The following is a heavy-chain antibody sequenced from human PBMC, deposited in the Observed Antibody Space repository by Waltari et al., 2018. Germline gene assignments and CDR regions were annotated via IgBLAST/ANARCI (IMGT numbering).Heavy chain of an antibody. CDR2: IYYSGST. J-gene: IGHJ3*02. V-gene: IGHV4-39*01. Sequence: QLQLQESGPGLVKPSETLSLTCTVSGGSISSRSYYWGWIRQPPGKGLEWIGSIYYSGSTYYNPSLKSRVTISVDTSKNQFSLKLSSVTAADTAVYYCARQPAVEWLNPYAFDIWGQGTMVTVSS. CDR1: GGSISSRSYY. D-gene: IGHD6-19*01. CDR3: ARQPAVEWLNPYAFDI.